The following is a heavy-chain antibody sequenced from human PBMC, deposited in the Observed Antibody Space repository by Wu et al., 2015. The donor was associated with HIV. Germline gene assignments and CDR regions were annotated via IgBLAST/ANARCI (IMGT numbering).Heavy chain of an antibody. CDR2: INPNRGGT. J-gene: IGHJ4*02. D-gene: IGHD5-24*01. V-gene: IGHV1-2*02. CDR3: ARLQSLHGLYSNADY. CDR1: GYTFIDYY. Sequence: QVQLLQSGPELKKPGASVMVSCKASGYTFIDYYIYWVRQAPGQGLEWMGWINPNRGGTKYAQNFQGRITMTRDTAVSTAYMELNSLRSDDTAVYYCARLQSLHGLYSNADYWGQGTLVTVSS.